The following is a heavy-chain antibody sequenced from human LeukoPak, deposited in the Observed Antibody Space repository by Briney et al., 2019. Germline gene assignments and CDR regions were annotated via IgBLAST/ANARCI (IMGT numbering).Heavy chain of an antibody. CDR1: GFNFTNYG. J-gene: IGHJ5*02. CDR2: VSLDGSDE. Sequence: GGSLRLSCAASGFNFTNYGMHWVRQAPGKGLEWVAVVSLDGSDEHYVDSVRGRFTISRGNSKNTLYLQMNSLRAEDTAVYYCAKGPRAITGGPLDPWGQGTLVTVSS. V-gene: IGHV3-30*18. CDR3: AKGPRAITGGPLDP. D-gene: IGHD1-14*01.